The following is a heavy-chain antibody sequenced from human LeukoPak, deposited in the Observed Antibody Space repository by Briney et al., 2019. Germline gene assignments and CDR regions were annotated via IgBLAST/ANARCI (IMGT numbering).Heavy chain of an antibody. CDR3: AKWREGTMVYFDY. CDR2: ISGSGHNT. J-gene: IGHJ4*02. D-gene: IGHD3-10*01. CDR1: GFTFSSYA. V-gene: IGHV3-23*01. Sequence: GGSVTPSCAASGFTFSSYAMTWVRQAPGKGLEWVSAISGSGHNTYYADSVKGRFTISRDNSKNTVYLQMNSLRAEDTALYYCAKWREGTMVYFDYWGQGNLIIVSS.